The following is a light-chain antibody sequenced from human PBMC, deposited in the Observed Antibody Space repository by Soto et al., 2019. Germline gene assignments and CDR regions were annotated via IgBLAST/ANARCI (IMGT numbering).Light chain of an antibody. Sequence: DIQMTKFPSTLSSSVEHIVTITCPASQSSRSWLAWYQQKPGKAPNLLIYMASSLPSGVPSRFSGSGYGTEFTLTISSLQPDDIATYYCQQYDSDSTFGGGTKVQIK. CDR1: QSSRSW. CDR2: MAS. J-gene: IGKJ4*01. CDR3: QQYDSDST. V-gene: IGKV1-5*03.